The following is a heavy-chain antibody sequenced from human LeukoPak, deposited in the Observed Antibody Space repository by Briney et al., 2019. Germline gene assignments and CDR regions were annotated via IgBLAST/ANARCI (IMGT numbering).Heavy chain of an antibody. D-gene: IGHD5-18*01. J-gene: IGHJ4*02. CDR2: IYYSEYT. Sequence: SETLSLTCTVSGGSISSSSYYWGWIRQPPGKGLEWIGSIYYSEYTYYNPSPKSRVTISVDMSKNQFPLKLSSVTAADTAVYYCARHTAMVTGFDYWGQGTLVTVSS. CDR1: GGSISSSSYY. V-gene: IGHV4-39*01. CDR3: ARHTAMVTGFDY.